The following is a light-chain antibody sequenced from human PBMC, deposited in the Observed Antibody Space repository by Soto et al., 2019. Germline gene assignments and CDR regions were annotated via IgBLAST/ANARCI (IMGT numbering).Light chain of an antibody. J-gene: IGKJ5*01. CDR1: QSISNY. CDR3: QQSYRIPRT. Sequence: DIQLTQSPSSLSASVEDRVTISCRASQSISNYLNWYQQKPGKAPELLIYGISTLQKGVPSRFSGSGSGTDLIITINSLQPEDFETYYCQQSYRIPRTFGQGTRLEIK. CDR2: GIS. V-gene: IGKV1-39*01.